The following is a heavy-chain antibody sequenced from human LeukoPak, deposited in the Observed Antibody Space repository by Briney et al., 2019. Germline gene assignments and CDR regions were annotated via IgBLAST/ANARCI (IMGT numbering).Heavy chain of an antibody. CDR1: GFTVSAYA. V-gene: IGHV3-7*03. J-gene: IGHJ1*01. Sequence: HPGGSLRLSCAASGFTVSAYAMAWVRQAPGKGLEWVTNINQDGSAKYYLDSVKGRFTISRDNARNSLYLQINSLRAEDTAVYYCVRDFGRYWGQGTLVTVSS. D-gene: IGHD3-3*01. CDR2: INQDGSAK. CDR3: VRDFGRY.